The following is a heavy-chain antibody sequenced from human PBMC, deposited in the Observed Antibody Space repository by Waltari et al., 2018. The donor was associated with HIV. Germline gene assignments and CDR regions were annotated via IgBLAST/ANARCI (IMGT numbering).Heavy chain of an antibody. CDR1: GASISSYY. CDR2: TFYSGST. CDR3: ARGANWFDP. V-gene: IGHV4-59*01. Sequence: QVQLQASGPGLLKPSETLSLTCTVSGASISSYYWTWIRQPPGKGLDWIGDTFYSGSTNYNPSLKSLGTISVDTAKNQLTLKLTSVTAADTAVYYCARGANWFDPWGQGTLVTVSS. J-gene: IGHJ5*02.